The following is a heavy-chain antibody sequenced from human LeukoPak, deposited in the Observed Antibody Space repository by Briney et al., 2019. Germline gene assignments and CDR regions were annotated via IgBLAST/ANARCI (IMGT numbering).Heavy chain of an antibody. V-gene: IGHV3-74*01. CDR1: RFTFSTYW. CDR3: AKEYTGTFSPFPSYFDN. J-gene: IGHJ4*02. Sequence: GGSLRLSCAASRFTFSTYWMHWVRQAPGKGLVWVSRINSDGSSTGYADSVKGRFTISRDNSKNTLYLQMNSLRAEDTAIYYCAKEYTGTFSPFPSYFDNWGQGTLVTVSS. CDR2: INSDGSST. D-gene: IGHD1-26*01.